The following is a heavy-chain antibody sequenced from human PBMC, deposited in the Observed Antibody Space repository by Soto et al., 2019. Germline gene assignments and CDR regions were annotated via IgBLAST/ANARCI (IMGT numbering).Heavy chain of an antibody. Sequence: QVQLVQSGAEVKEPGSSVKVSCKVSGGTFSSQTINWVRQVPGQGLEWMGSVIPIIGEGKYAQSFLGRVTITADRSTSTAKMELSSLRSEDTAVYYCARPAVNDLDADSSAFDIWGQGTMVTVSS. V-gene: IGHV1-69*02. CDR2: VIPIIGEG. CDR1: GGTFSSQT. J-gene: IGHJ3*02. D-gene: IGHD1-1*01. CDR3: ARPAVNDLDADSSAFDI.